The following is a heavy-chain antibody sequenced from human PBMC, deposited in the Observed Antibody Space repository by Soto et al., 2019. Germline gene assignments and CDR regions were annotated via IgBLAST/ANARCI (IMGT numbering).Heavy chain of an antibody. CDR3: ARTGRSGLRWLDFFDP. CDR1: GFTFTNYL. D-gene: IGHD4-17*01. Sequence: GESLKISCETSGFTFTNYLIVWVRQVPGKGLEWMGLIYPADSDTRYNPSFQGQVTISADTSTNTAFLHWSSLSASDSATYFCARTGRSGLRWLDFFDPWGQGTLVTVSS. J-gene: IGHJ5*02. CDR2: IYPADSDT. V-gene: IGHV5-51*01.